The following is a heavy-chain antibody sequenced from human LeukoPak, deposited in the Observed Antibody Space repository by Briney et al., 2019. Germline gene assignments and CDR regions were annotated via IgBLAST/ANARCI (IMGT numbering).Heavy chain of an antibody. V-gene: IGHV3-30*02. CDR2: IRYDGSNK. Sequence: GGSLRLSCAASGFTFSSYGMHWVRQAPGKGLEWVAFIRYDGSNKYYADSVKGRFTISRDNSKNTLYLQMNSLRAEDTAVYYCAKDQLPYLTGYDYWGQGTLATVSS. D-gene: IGHD3-9*01. J-gene: IGHJ4*02. CDR1: GFTFSSYG. CDR3: AKDQLPYLTGYDY.